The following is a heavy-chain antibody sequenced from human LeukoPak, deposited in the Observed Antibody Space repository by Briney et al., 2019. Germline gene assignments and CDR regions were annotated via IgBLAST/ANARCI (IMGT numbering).Heavy chain of an antibody. CDR2: INPNSGGT. J-gene: IGHJ4*02. D-gene: IGHD3-22*01. CDR3: ARGYYYDSSGFYAGY. Sequence: ASVKVSCKASGYTFTGYYMHWVRQAPGQGLEWMGWINPNSGGTNYAQKFQGRVTMTRDTSISTAYMELSRLRSDDTAVYYCARGYYYDSSGFYAGYWGQGTLVTVSS. V-gene: IGHV1-2*02. CDR1: GYTFTGYY.